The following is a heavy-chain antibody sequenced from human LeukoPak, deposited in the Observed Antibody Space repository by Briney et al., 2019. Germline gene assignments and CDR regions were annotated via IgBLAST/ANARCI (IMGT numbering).Heavy chain of an antibody. CDR3: AKLTLLVVNYYYYMDV. J-gene: IGHJ6*03. V-gene: IGHV3-23*01. CDR2: ISGSGGST. Sequence: PGGSLRLSCAASGFTFSHYAMNWVRQAPGKGLEWVSAISGSGGSTYYADSVKGRFTISRDNSKNTLYLQMNSLRAEDTAVYYCAKLTLLVVNYYYYMDVWGKGTTVTVSS. CDR1: GFTFSHYA. D-gene: IGHD2-21*01.